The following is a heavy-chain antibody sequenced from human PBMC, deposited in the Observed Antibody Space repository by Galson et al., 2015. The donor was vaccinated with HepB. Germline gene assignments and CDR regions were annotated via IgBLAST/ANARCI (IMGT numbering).Heavy chain of an antibody. Sequence: SLRLSCAASGFTFSSYAMHWVRQAPGKGLEWVAVISYDGSNKYYADSVKGRFTISRDNSKNTLYLQMNSLRAEDTAVYYCARDPHSSGWYGVAYWGQGTLVTVSS. D-gene: IGHD6-19*01. V-gene: IGHV3-30-3*01. CDR2: ISYDGSNK. CDR1: GFTFSSYA. J-gene: IGHJ4*02. CDR3: ARDPHSSGWYGVAY.